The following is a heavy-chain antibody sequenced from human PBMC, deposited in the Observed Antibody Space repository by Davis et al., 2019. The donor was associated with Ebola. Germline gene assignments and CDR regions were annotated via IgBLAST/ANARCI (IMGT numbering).Heavy chain of an antibody. D-gene: IGHD2-15*01. V-gene: IGHV4-61*01. CDR2: IYYSGST. CDR1: GGSVSSGSYY. Sequence: PSETLSLTCTVSGGSVSSGSYYWSWIRQPPGKGLEWIGYIYYSGSTNYNPSLKSRVTISVDTSQNQFSLKLSSVTAADTAVYYCARDNRSGRGGYWGQGTLVTVSS. J-gene: IGHJ4*02. CDR3: ARDNRSGRGGY.